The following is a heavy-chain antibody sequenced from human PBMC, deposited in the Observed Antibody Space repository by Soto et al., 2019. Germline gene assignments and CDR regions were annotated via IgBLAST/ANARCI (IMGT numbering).Heavy chain of an antibody. CDR2: ISTSSSYT. CDR1: GFTFSDYY. CDR3: ARLAKYGGNPNNVFDY. V-gene: IGHV3-11*06. Sequence: QVQLVESGGGLVKPGGSLRLSCAASGFTFSDYYMNWIRQAPGKGLEWVSYISTSSSYTNYADSVKGRFTISRDNAKNSLYLQMNSLRAEDTAVYYCARLAKYGGNPNNVFDYWGQGNLVSVSS. D-gene: IGHD2-15*01. J-gene: IGHJ4*02.